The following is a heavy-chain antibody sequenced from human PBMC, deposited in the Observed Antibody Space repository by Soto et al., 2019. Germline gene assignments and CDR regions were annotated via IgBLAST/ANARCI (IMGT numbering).Heavy chain of an antibody. CDR1: GFTFSSYG. CDR2: IWYDGSNK. J-gene: IGHJ4*02. CDR3: ARDTGDIAVVGPFDY. Sequence: GGSLRLSCAASGFTFSSYGMHWVRQAPGKGLEWVAVIWYDGSNKYYADSVKGRFTISRDNSKNTLYLQMNSLRAEDTAVYYCARDTGDIAVVGPFDYWGQGTLVTVSS. V-gene: IGHV3-33*01. D-gene: IGHD6-19*01.